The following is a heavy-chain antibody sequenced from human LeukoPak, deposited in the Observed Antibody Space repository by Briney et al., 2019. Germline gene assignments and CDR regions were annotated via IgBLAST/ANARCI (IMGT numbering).Heavy chain of an antibody. CDR2: IKQDGSEK. CDR1: GFTFSSYG. J-gene: IGHJ4*02. V-gene: IGHV3-7*01. CDR3: ARVRRGSVY. Sequence: GGSLRLSCAASGFTFSSYGMHWVRQAPGKGLEWVANIKQDGSEKYYVDSVKGRFTISRDNAKNSLYLQMNSLRAEDTAVYYCARVRRGSVYWGQGTLVTVSS. D-gene: IGHD5-12*01.